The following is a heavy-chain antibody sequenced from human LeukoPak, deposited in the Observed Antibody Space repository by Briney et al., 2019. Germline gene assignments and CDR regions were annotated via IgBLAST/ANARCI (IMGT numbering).Heavy chain of an antibody. CDR2: ISSSSSYI. CDR3: AKDGLREILTNYYMAGAY. Sequence: PGGSLRLSCAASGFTFSNAWMSWVRQAPGKGLEWVSSISSSSSYIYYAESVKGRFTISRDNSKNSLYLQMNSLRAEGRVVYYCAKDGLREILTNYYMAGAYWGQGTLVTVPS. CDR1: GFTFSNAW. J-gene: IGHJ4*02. D-gene: IGHD3-9*01. V-gene: IGHV3-21*01.